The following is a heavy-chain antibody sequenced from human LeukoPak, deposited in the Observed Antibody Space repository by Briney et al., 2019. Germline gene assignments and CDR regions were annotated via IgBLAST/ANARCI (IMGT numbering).Heavy chain of an antibody. CDR2: IKQDGSEK. CDR3: AMTAGTYDSSGYSHPLDY. V-gene: IGHV3-7*01. D-gene: IGHD3-22*01. J-gene: IGHJ4*02. Sequence: GGSLRLSCAASGFTFSSYWMSWVRQAPGKGLGWVANIKQDGSEKYYVASVKGRFTISRDNAKNSLYLQMNSLRAEDTAVYYCAMTAGTYDSSGYSHPLDYWGQGTLVTVSS. CDR1: GFTFSSYW.